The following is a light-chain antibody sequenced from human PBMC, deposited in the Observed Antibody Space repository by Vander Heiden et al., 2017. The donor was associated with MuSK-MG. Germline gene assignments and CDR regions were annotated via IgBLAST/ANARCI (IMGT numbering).Light chain of an antibody. CDR1: SSDVGTYNS. CDR3: SSDTSSVTPV. CDR2: DVS. Sequence: QSALTQPASVSGSPGQSITIACPGTSSDVGTYNSVSWYQQHPGKAPKLMIYDVSKRPAGVSNRFSGSKSGNTASLTISVRQAEDEADYYCSSDTSSVTPVVGTGTKVTVL. V-gene: IGLV2-14*01. J-gene: IGLJ1*01.